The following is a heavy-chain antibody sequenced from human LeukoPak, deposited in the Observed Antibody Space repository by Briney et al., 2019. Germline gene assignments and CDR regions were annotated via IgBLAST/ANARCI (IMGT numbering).Heavy chain of an antibody. CDR3: ARSSISPHYYFYYMDV. CDR1: GFTFSSYA. V-gene: IGHV3-30*01. D-gene: IGHD2-2*01. Sequence: GGSLRLSCAASGFTFSSYAMHWVRQAPGKGLEGVAFISHDGNDKYFADSVKGRFTISRDISKNTLYLQMNSLRAEDTAVYYCARSSISPHYYFYYMDVWGKGTTVTVSS. J-gene: IGHJ6*03. CDR2: ISHDGNDK.